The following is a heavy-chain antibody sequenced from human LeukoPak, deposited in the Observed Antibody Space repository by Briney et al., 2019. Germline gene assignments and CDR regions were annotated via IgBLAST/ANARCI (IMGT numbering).Heavy chain of an antibody. CDR2: VYYSGIT. CDR1: GGSISSYY. Sequence: PSETLSLTCTVSGGSISSYYWSWVRQPPGKGLEWIGCVYYSGITDYNPSLKSRVTISVDTSKNQFSLRLSSVTAADTAVYYCARHDDYSRAFDIWGQGTMVTVSS. V-gene: IGHV4-59*08. D-gene: IGHD4-11*01. CDR3: ARHDDYSRAFDI. J-gene: IGHJ3*02.